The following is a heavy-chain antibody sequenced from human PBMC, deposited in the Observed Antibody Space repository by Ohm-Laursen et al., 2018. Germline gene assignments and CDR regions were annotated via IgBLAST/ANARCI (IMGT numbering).Heavy chain of an antibody. Sequence: SLRLSCAASGFTFGNYAMHWVRQAPGKGLEWVSLIYSGGNTYYADSVKGRFTISRDNAKNSLFLQMNSLRADDTAIYYCARRIPLYGMGVWGQGTTVTVSS. V-gene: IGHV3-69-1*02. J-gene: IGHJ6*02. D-gene: IGHD2-2*02. CDR2: IYSGGNT. CDR3: ARRIPLYGMGV. CDR1: GFTFGNYA.